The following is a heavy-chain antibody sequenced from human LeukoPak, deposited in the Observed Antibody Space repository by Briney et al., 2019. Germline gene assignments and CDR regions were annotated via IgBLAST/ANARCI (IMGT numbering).Heavy chain of an antibody. J-gene: IGHJ4*02. CDR1: GFTFSDYY. V-gene: IGHV3-11*06. Sequence: GGSLRLSCAASGFTFSDYYMSWIRQAPGKGLEWLSYISSDGSYTNYADSVKGRFTVSRDNAKNSLYLQMNSLRAEDTAVYYCARAGSSSGWYPGWGQGTLVTVSS. D-gene: IGHD6-13*01. CDR3: ARAGSSSGWYPG. CDR2: ISSDGSYT.